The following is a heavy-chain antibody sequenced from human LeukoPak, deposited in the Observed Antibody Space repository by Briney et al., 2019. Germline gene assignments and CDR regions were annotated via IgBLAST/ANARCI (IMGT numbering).Heavy chain of an antibody. J-gene: IGHJ4*02. CDR1: GDTFTSYA. D-gene: IGHD3-22*01. CDR3: ARLGWLPFYYFDY. V-gene: IGHV1-3*01. CDR2: INAGNGNT. Sequence: ASVKVSCKASGDTFTSYARHWGRQAPGQRLEGRGWINAGNGNTKYSQKFQGRVTITRDTSASTAYMELSSLRSEDTAVYYCARLGWLPFYYFDYWGQGTLVTVSS.